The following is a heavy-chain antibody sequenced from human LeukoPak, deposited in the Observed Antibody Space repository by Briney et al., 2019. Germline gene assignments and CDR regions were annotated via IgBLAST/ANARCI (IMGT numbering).Heavy chain of an antibody. CDR2: IIPILGIA. Sequence: GASVKVSCKASGGTFSRYTISWVQQAPGQGLEWMGRIIPILGIANYAQKFQGRVTITADKSMSTAYMELSSLRSEDTAVYYCAVRARAYYYYMDVWGKGTTVTVSS. CDR1: GGTFSRYT. J-gene: IGHJ6*03. V-gene: IGHV1-69*02. CDR3: AVRARAYYYYMDV.